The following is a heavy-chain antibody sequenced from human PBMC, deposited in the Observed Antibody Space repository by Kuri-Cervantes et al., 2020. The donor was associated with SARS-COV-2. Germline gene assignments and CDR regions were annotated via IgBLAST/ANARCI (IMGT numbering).Heavy chain of an antibody. Sequence: GGSLRLSCEASGFIFSDYAMDWVRQAPGKGLEWVAIISFDGRNTKFADSVKGRFTISRDNSKSTLYLQMNSLRVEDTAVYYCAREDRYGGNLNWFDPWGQGTLVTVSS. CDR3: AREDRYGGNLNWFDP. CDR2: ISFDGRNT. V-gene: IGHV3-30*14. CDR1: GFIFSDYA. D-gene: IGHD1-26*01. J-gene: IGHJ5*02.